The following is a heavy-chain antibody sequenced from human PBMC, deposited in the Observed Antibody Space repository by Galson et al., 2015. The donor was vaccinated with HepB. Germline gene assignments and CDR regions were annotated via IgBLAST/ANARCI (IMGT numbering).Heavy chain of an antibody. D-gene: IGHD6-19*01. V-gene: IGHV3-30*18. CDR2: ISYDGSNK. Sequence: SLRLSCAASGFSFGTYGMHWVRQAPGKGLKWVAVISYDGSNKYYADSVKGRFTISRDNSKNTLYLQMNSLRAEDTALYYCAKDPYLYSALAGTMAGFDYWGQGTLVTVSS. CDR1: GFSFGTYG. CDR3: AKDPYLYSALAGTMAGFDY. J-gene: IGHJ4*02.